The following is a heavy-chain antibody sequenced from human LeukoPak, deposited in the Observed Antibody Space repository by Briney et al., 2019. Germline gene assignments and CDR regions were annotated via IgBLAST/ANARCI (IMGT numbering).Heavy chain of an antibody. CDR2: ISAAGGST. J-gene: IGHJ4*02. CDR3: ARESETSGWYDY. CDR1: GFIFDNYA. D-gene: IGHD6-19*01. Sequence: GGSLRLSCAAPGFIFDNYAIYWVRQAAGKGLEWVSLISAAGGSTFYADSVRGRFTISRDNTRKSLSLQMSSLRSEDTALYYCARESETSGWYDYWGQGTLVTASS. V-gene: IGHV3-43*02.